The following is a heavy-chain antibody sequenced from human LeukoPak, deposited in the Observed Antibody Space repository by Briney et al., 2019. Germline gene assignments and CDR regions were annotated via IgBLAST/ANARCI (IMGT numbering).Heavy chain of an antibody. D-gene: IGHD1-7*01. CDR2: NGKGGNLI. J-gene: IGHJ4*01. CDR1: GFIFSYSA. V-gene: IGHV3-48*01. CDR3: ARDRGTNGNYHRGYFDY. Sequence: GGPLSLSSASGGFIFSYSAMYLGRQPGEEGVGLVAFNGKGGNLIVYADSVKGRFTISRDDAQNSVSLQMTTLRAENTAVYYCARDRGTNGNYHRGYFDYWGHRTLVTVSS.